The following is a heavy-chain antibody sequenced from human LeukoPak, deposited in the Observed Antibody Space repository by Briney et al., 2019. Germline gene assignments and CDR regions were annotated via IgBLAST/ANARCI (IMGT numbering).Heavy chain of an antibody. Sequence: GGALRLSCAAYGFTFRRNAMARVPQAPGKGLEWVSAISGSGSTYYADSVNGRFTISRDNSKNTLYLQMNSLRAEDTAVYYCAKDPMVRGATYDYWGQGTLVTVSS. J-gene: IGHJ4*02. V-gene: IGHV3-23*01. CDR3: AKDPMVRGATYDY. CDR1: GFTFRRNA. D-gene: IGHD3-10*01. CDR2: ISGSGST.